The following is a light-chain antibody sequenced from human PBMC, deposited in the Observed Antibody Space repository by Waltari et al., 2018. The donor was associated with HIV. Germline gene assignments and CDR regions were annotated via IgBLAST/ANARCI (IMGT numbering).Light chain of an antibody. Sequence: QSVLTQPPSASGTPGQRVTISCSGSSSNIGSNTVNWYQQLPATAPKLLIYSNNRRLSGVPDRFSCSKSGASASLAISGLQSEDEADYYCAAWDDSLAWVFGGGTKLTVL. CDR1: SSNIGSNT. CDR2: SNN. CDR3: AAWDDSLAWV. J-gene: IGLJ3*02. V-gene: IGLV1-44*01.